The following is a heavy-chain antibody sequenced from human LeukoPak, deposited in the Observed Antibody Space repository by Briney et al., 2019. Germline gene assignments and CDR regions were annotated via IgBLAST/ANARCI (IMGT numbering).Heavy chain of an antibody. J-gene: IGHJ4*02. Sequence: VQPGGSLRLSCAASGFTFSSYSMNWVRQAPGEGLEWVSYISTSGSTIYYADSVKGRFTISRDNAKNSLYLQMNSLRAEDTAVYYCARISGTPSNFDYWGQGTLVTVSS. CDR2: ISTSGSTI. CDR1: GFTFSSYS. V-gene: IGHV3-48*04. CDR3: ARISGTPSNFDY. D-gene: IGHD1-7*01.